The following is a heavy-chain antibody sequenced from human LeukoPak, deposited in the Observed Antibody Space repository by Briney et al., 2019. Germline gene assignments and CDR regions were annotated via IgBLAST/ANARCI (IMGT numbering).Heavy chain of an antibody. CDR1: GFTFSGYP. Sequence: PGGSLRLSCAASGFTFSGYPIHWVRQAPGKGLEWVAVISYDGSNKYYADSVKGRFTISRDNSKNTLYLQMNSLRAEDTAVYYCATRPRGSFDYWGQGTLVTVSS. CDR2: ISYDGSNK. D-gene: IGHD2-15*01. V-gene: IGHV3-30-3*01. CDR3: ATRPRGSFDY. J-gene: IGHJ4*02.